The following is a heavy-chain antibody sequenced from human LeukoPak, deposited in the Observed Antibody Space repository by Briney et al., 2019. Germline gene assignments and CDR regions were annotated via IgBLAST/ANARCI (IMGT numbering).Heavy chain of an antibody. D-gene: IGHD2-2*01. CDR1: GFTFSSYW. V-gene: IGHV3-21*01. Sequence: PGGSPRLSCAASGFTFSSYWMNWVRQAPGKGLEWISSISSSSTYIYYADSVKGRFTISRDNAKNSLYLQMNSLRAEDTAVYYCARAYCSSTRCSYYFDSWGQGTLVTVSS. CDR3: ARAYCSSTRCSYYFDS. CDR2: ISSSSTYI. J-gene: IGHJ4*02.